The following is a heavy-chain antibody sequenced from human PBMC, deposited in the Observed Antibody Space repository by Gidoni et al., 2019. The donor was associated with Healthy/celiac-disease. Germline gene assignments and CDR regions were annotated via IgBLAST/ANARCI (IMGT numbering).Heavy chain of an antibody. CDR1: GFTFSNAW. CDR3: TTDSMMIEIRETDY. J-gene: IGHJ4*02. V-gene: IGHV3-15*07. D-gene: IGHD3-22*01. Sequence: EVQLVESGGGLVKPGGSLRLSCAASGFTFSNAWMNWVRQAPGKGLEWVGRIKSKTDGGTTDYAAPVKGRFTISRDDSKNTLYLQMNSLKTEDTAVYYCTTDSMMIEIRETDYWGQGTLVTVSS. CDR2: IKSKTDGGTT.